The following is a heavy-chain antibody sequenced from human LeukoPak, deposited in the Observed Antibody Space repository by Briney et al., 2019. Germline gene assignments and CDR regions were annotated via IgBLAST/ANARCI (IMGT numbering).Heavy chain of an antibody. D-gene: IGHD6-13*01. Sequence: PSETLSLTCTVPGGSISGYYWSWIRQPPGDGLEWFGYIHYSGSTNYNPSLKSRLTISLDTSKNEFSLRLTSVTAADTAVYYCARATYTSTWSKIDSWGPGTLVTVSS. J-gene: IGHJ4*02. CDR2: IHYSGST. CDR1: GGSISGYY. CDR3: ARATYTSTWSKIDS. V-gene: IGHV4-59*01.